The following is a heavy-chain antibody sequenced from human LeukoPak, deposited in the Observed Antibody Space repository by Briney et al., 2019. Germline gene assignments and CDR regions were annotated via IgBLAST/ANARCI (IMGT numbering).Heavy chain of an antibody. V-gene: IGHV3-33*06. J-gene: IGHJ6*03. CDR3: AKDKFHYYYYMDV. Sequence: GRSLRLSCAASGFTFSSYGMHWVRQAPGKGLEWVAVIWHDGSNKYYADSVKGRFTISRDNSKNTLYLQMNSLRAEDTAVYYCAKDKFHYYYYMDVWGKGTTVTVSS. CDR2: IWHDGSNK. CDR1: GFTFSSYG.